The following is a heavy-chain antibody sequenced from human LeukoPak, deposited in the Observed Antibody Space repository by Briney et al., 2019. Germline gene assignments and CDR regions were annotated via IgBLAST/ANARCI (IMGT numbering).Heavy chain of an antibody. D-gene: IGHD3-10*01. CDR2: INHSGST. CDR1: GGSFSGYY. J-gene: IGHJ5*02. V-gene: IGHV4-34*01. Sequence: SETLSLTCAVYGGSFSGYYWSWIRQPPGKGLEWIGEINHSGSTNYNPSLKSRVTISVDTSKNQFSLKLSSVTAADTAVYYCARRRGRGVGLYSWFDPWGQGTLVTVSS. CDR3: ARRRGRGVGLYSWFDP.